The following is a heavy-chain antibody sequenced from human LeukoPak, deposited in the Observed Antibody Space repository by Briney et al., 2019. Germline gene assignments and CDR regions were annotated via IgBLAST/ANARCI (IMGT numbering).Heavy chain of an antibody. CDR3: ARDGVGVAARLPFY. CDR1: GGSISSYY. D-gene: IGHD6-6*01. V-gene: IGHV4-59*01. J-gene: IGHJ4*02. CDR2: IYYSGST. Sequence: PSETLSLTCTVSGGSISSYYWSWIRQPPGKGLEWIGYIYYSGSTNYSPSLKSRVTISVDTSKNQFSLKLSSVTAADTAVYYCARDGVGVAARLPFYWGQGTLVTVSS.